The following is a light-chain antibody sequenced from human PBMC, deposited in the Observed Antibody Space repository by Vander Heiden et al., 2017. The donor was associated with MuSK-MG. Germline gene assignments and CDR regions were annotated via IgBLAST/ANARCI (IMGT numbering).Light chain of an antibody. Sequence: QSVVTQPPSASGTPGQRVVISCSGGSSNIGSNTVNWYQQLPGTAPKVLIYKTNKRPSGGPDRFSGSKSGTSASLAISGLQPEEEGLYYCDAWEGSCNGGVVFGGGTMLTVL. V-gene: IGLV1-44*01. CDR1: SSNIGSNT. J-gene: IGLJ2*01. CDR3: DAWEGSCNGGVV. CDR2: KTN.